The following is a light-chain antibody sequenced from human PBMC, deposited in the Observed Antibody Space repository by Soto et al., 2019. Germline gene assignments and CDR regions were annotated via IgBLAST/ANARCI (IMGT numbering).Light chain of an antibody. CDR2: AAS. CDR3: LQDFNYPRT. J-gene: IGKJ1*01. CDR1: QGIRND. Sequence: AIQMTQSPSSLSAPVGDRVTITCRASQGIRNDLGWYQDKPGEAPKLLIYAASSLQAGVPSRFSGSGSGTDFTLTIDILQLEDYATDDCLQDFNYPRTFGQGTVVEI. V-gene: IGKV1-6*01.